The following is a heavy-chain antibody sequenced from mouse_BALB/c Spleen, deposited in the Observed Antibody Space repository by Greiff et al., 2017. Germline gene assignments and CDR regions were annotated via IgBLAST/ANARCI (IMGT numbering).Heavy chain of an antibody. CDR3: ARPLYYGSSFAY. Sequence: QVQLKQPGAELVRPGASVKLSCKASGYSFTSYWMNWVKQRPGQGLEWIGMIHPSDSETRLNQKFKDKATLTVDKSSSTAYMQLSSPTSEDSAVYYCARPLYYGSSFAYWGQGTLVTVSA. CDR2: IHPSDSET. CDR1: GYSFTSYW. V-gene: IGHV1-61*01. D-gene: IGHD1-1*01. J-gene: IGHJ3*01.